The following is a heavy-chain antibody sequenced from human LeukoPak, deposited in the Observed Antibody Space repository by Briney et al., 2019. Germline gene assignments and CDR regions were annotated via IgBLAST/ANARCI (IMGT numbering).Heavy chain of an antibody. CDR3: ARQFGSRPSSLWGSGSYYPQGWFDP. V-gene: IGHV5-51*01. J-gene: IGHJ5*02. CDR2: IYPRDSDT. CDR1: GYSFTSYW. D-gene: IGHD3-10*01. Sequence: GESLQISCKGSGYSFTSYWIGWVRQMRGKGLEWMGIIYPRDSDTTYSPSFQGQVTISADKSISTAYLQWSSLKASDTAMYYCARQFGSRPSSLWGSGSYYPQGWFDPWGQGTLVTVSS.